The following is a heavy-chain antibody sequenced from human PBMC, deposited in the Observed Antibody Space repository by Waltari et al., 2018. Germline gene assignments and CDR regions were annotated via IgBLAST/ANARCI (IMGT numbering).Heavy chain of an antibody. V-gene: IGHV4-39*07. D-gene: IGHD3-22*01. J-gene: IGHJ4*02. Sequence: QLQLQESGPGLVKPSETLSLTCTVSGGSISSSSYYWGWIRQPPGKGLEWIGSIYYSGSTYYNPSLKSRVTISVDTSKNQFSLKLSSVTAADTAVYYCARGFFGNYYVSSGYNFDYWGQGTLVTVSS. CDR3: ARGFFGNYYVSSGYNFDY. CDR2: IYYSGST. CDR1: GGSISSSSYY.